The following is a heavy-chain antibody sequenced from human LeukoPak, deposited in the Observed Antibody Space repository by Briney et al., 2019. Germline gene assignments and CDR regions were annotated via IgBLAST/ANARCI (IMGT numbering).Heavy chain of an antibody. CDR1: GGSITSDNTY. D-gene: IGHD6-13*01. V-gene: IGHV4-61*02. CDR3: ARNIAAAGRNYYYYYMDV. Sequence: SETLSLTCTVSGGSITSDNTYWSWIRQPAGKGLEWIGRITSSGRTGYNPSLKSRVTTSVDTSKNQFSLNLTSVTAADTAVYYCARNIAAAGRNYYYYYMDVWGKGTTVTVSS. J-gene: IGHJ6*03. CDR2: ITSSGRT.